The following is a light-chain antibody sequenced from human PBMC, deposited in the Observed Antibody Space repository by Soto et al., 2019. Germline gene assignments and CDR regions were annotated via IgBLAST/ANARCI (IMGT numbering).Light chain of an antibody. Sequence: QSVLTQPPSVSAAPGQKVTISCSGSSSNIGNNYVSWYQQVPGTAPKLLIYDNDKRPSGIPDRFSGSKSGTSATLGITGLQTGDEADYYCGTWDISLSGVFGGGTNVTVL. V-gene: IGLV1-51*01. CDR1: SSNIGNNY. CDR2: DND. CDR3: GTWDISLSGV. J-gene: IGLJ3*02.